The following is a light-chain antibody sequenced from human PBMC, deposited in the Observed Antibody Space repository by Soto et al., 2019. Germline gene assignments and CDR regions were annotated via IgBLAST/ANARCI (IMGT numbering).Light chain of an antibody. CDR2: DAS. V-gene: IGKV3-11*01. Sequence: EIVLTQSPATLSLSPGERATLSCRASQSVSSYLAWYQQKPGQAPRLLIYDASNRATGIPARFSGSGSGTDFTLTISSLEPEDFAVYYCQQRSNWLPITFGQGTRLRLN. CDR3: QQRSNWLPIT. CDR1: QSVSSY. J-gene: IGKJ5*01.